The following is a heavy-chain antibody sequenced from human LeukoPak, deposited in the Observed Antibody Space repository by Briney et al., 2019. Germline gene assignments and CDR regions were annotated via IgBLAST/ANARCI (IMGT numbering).Heavy chain of an antibody. CDR1: GGSISSSSYY. CDR2: IYYSGST. CDR3: ATTAAAGTRLAWFDP. V-gene: IGHV4-39*07. J-gene: IGHJ5*02. D-gene: IGHD6-13*01. Sequence: SETLSLTCTVSGGSISSSSYYWGWIRQPPGKGLEWIGSIYYSGSTYYNPSLKSRVTISVDTSKNQFSLKLSSVTAADTAVYYCATTAAAGTRLAWFDPWGQGTLVTVSS.